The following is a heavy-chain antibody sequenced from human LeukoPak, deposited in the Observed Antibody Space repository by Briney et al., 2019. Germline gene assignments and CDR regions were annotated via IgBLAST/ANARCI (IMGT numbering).Heavy chain of an antibody. CDR2: INGDGTTT. V-gene: IGHV3-74*01. J-gene: IGHJ4*02. CDR3: AFHSNNRYSFNY. D-gene: IGHD1-14*01. CDR1: GFTFTNYW. Sequence: GGSLRLSCAASGFTFTNYWMHWVRQSPGKGLEWLSRINGDGTTTTHADSVKGRFTISRDNAKNTLYLQVNSLRVDDTAVYFCAFHSNNRYSFNYWGQGTLVTVSA.